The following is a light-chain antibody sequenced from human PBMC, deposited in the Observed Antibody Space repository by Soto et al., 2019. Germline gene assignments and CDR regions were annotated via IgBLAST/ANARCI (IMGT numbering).Light chain of an antibody. J-gene: IGKJ1*01. CDR1: ESVSTN. V-gene: IGKV3-15*01. CDR3: QQYSIWRT. CDR2: AAS. Sequence: EIVLTQSPGTLSFSPWERVTLSCRASESVSTNLAWYQQKAGQAPRLLIYAASTRATGIPARFSGSGSGTEFTLTISSLQSEDFAVYYCQQYSIWRTFGQGTKVDIK.